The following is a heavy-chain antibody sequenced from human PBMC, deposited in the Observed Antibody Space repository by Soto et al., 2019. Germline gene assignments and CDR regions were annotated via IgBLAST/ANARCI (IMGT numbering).Heavy chain of an antibody. V-gene: IGHV4-34*01. J-gene: IGHJ3*02. D-gene: IGHD6-13*01. CDR2: INHSGST. Sequence: PSETLSLTCAVYGGSFSGYDWSWIRQPPGKGLEWIGEINHSGSTNYNPSLKSRVTISVDTSKNQFSLKLSSVTAADTAVYYCARGQGSSWYLGAFDIWGQGTMVTVSS. CDR3: ARGQGSSWYLGAFDI. CDR1: GGSFSGYD.